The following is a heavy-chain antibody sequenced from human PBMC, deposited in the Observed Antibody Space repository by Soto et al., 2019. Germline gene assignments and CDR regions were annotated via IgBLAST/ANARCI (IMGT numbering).Heavy chain of an antibody. D-gene: IGHD3-22*01. CDR1: GGSISSGDYY. CDR3: ARGRYYDSSGYYLEYNWFDP. CDR2: IYYSGST. J-gene: IGHJ5*02. Sequence: SETLSLTCTVSGGSISSGDYYWSWIRQPPGKGLEWIGYIYYSGSTYYSPSLKSRVTISVDTSKNQFSLKLSSVTAADTAVYYCARGRYYDSSGYYLEYNWFDPWAREPWSPSPQ. V-gene: IGHV4-30-4*01.